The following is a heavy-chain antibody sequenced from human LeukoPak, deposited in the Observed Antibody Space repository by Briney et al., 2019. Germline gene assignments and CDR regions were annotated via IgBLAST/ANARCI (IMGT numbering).Heavy chain of an antibody. Sequence: GGSLRLSCAASGFTFSDYYMSWIRQAPGKGLEWVSYISSSGSTIYYADSVKGRFTVSRDNAKNSLYLQMNSLRAEDTAVYYCARSYCSLCYFDYWGQGTLVTVSS. V-gene: IGHV3-11*01. J-gene: IGHJ4*02. CDR2: ISSSGSTI. CDR1: GFTFSDYY. CDR3: ARSYCSLCYFDY. D-gene: IGHD1-26*01.